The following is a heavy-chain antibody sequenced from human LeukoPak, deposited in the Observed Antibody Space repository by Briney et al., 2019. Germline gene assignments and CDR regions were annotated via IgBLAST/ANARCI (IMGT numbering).Heavy chain of an antibody. J-gene: IGHJ3*02. D-gene: IGHD3-22*01. CDR3: VRVYYYDSSGYQPESLTKNDAFDI. V-gene: IGHV1-2*06. CDR2: INPNRGGT. Sequence: ASVKVSCKASGYTFTGYYMHWVRQAPGQGLEWMGRINPNRGGTNYAQKFQGRVTMTRDTSISTAYMELSRLRSDDTAVYYCVRVYYYDSSGYQPESLTKNDAFDIWGQGTMVTVSS. CDR1: GYTFTGYY.